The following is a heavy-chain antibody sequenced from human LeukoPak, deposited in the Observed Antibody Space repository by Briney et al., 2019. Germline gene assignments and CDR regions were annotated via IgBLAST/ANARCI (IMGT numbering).Heavy chain of an antibody. J-gene: IGHJ3*02. Sequence: GSLRLPCAASGFTFSSYGMHWVRQAPGKGLEWVAVIWYDGSNKYYADSVKGRFTISRDNSKNTLYLQMNSLRAEDTAVYYCARDRDEWDAFDIWGQGTMVTVSS. V-gene: IGHV3-33*01. CDR1: GFTFSSYG. CDR3: ARDRDEWDAFDI. CDR2: IWYDGSNK. D-gene: IGHD3-3*01.